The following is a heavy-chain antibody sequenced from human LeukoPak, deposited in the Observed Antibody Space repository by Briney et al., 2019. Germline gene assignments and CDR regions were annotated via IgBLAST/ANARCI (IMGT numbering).Heavy chain of an antibody. J-gene: IGHJ4*02. CDR3: AKGSYYDSSGYYYFDY. CDR2: INGGGGRT. D-gene: IGHD3-22*01. CDR1: GFTFSSYA. V-gene: IGHV3-23*01. Sequence: GGSLRLSCAASGFTFSSYAMSWVRQAPGKGLEWVSAINGGGGRTYYADSVKGRFTVSRDNSKNSLYLQMNSLRAGDTAVYYCAKGSYYDSSGYYYFDYWGQGTLVTVSS.